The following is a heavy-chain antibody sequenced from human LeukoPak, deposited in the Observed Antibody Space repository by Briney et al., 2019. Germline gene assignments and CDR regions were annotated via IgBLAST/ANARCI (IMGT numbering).Heavy chain of an antibody. CDR3: ARDGQDDITGYYDY. CDR1: GFTVSSNY. Sequence: GGSLRLSCAASGFTVSSNYMSWVRQAPGKGLEWVSVIYSGGSTYYADSVKGRFTISRDNSKNTLYLQMNSLRAEDTAVYYCARDGQDDITGYYDYWGQGTLVTVSS. D-gene: IGHD3-22*01. CDR2: IYSGGST. J-gene: IGHJ4*02. V-gene: IGHV3-66*01.